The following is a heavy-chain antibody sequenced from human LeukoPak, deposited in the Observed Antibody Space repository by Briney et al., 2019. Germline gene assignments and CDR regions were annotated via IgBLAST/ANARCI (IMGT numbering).Heavy chain of an antibody. CDR3: ARFAVHRRLAVAGQFGLDY. Sequence: GASVKVSCKASGYTFTSYGISWVRQAPGQGLEWMGWISAYNGNTNYAQKLQGRVTMTTDTSTSTAYMELSSLRSDDTAVYYCARFAVHRRLAVAGQFGLDYWGQGTLVTVSS. J-gene: IGHJ4*02. V-gene: IGHV1-18*01. CDR2: ISAYNGNT. D-gene: IGHD6-19*01. CDR1: GYTFTSYG.